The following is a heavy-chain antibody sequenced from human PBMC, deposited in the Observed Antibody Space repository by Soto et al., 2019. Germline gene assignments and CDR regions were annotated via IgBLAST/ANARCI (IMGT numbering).Heavy chain of an antibody. V-gene: IGHV3-11*06. D-gene: IGHD4-17*01. CDR3: TRALDHGDYADL. J-gene: IGHJ5*02. CDR1: GFNFGDYY. Sequence: QVRLVESGGGLVKPGGSLRLSCAASGFNFGDYYMNWVRQAPGKGLEWIAYISGRSDYSNYSDSVKGRFIVSRDNAQSSLFLQMDNLSYEDTALYFCTRALDHGDYADLWGQGTLVTVSS. CDR2: ISGRSDYS.